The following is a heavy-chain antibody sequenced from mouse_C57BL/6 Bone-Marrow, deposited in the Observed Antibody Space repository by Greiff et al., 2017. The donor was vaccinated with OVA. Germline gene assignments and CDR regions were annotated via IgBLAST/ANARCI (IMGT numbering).Heavy chain of an antibody. CDR2: IYPGDGDT. CDR1: GYAFSSSW. Sequence: QVQLKESGPELVKPGASVKISCKASGYAFSSSWMNWVKQRPGKGLEWIGRIYPGDGDTNYNGKFKGKATLTADKSSSTAYMQLSSLTPEDSAVYFCASYDCTWFAYWGQGTLVTVSA. V-gene: IGHV1-82*01. J-gene: IGHJ3*01. CDR3: ASYDCTWFAY. D-gene: IGHD2-4*01.